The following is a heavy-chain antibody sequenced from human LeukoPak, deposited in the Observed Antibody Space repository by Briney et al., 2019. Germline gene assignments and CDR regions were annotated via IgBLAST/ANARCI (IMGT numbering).Heavy chain of an antibody. D-gene: IGHD3-9*01. J-gene: IGHJ4*02. Sequence: SETLSLTCAVYGGSFSGYYWSWIRQPPGKGLEWLGEINHSGSTNYNPSLKSRVTISVDTSKNQFSLKLSSVTAADTAVYYCARVLDYDILTGLIDYWGQGTLVTVSS. V-gene: IGHV4-34*01. CDR1: GGSFSGYY. CDR3: ARVLDYDILTGLIDY. CDR2: INHSGST.